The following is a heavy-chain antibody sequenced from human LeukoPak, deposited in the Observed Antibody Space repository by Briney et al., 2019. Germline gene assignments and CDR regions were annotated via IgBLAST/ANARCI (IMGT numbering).Heavy chain of an antibody. V-gene: IGHV4-4*07. J-gene: IGHJ4*02. D-gene: IGHD2-8*01. CDR2: IYTSGST. CDR3: ARPGYCTNGVCQGGGFDY. Sequence: PSETLSLTCTVSGGSIRSYYWSWIRQPAGKGLEWIGRIYTSGSTNYNPSLKSRVTMSVDTSKNQFSLKLSSVTAADTAVYYCARPGYCTNGVCQGGGFDYWGQGTLVTVSS. CDR1: GGSIRSYY.